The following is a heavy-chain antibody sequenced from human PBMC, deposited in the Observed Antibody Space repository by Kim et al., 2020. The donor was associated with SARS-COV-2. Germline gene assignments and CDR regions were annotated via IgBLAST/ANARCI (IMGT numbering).Heavy chain of an antibody. CDR2: ISGSGGST. CDR3: AKDKSGSYTLPYYSDY. J-gene: IGHJ4*02. Sequence: GGSLRLSCAASGFTFSSYAMSWVRQAPGKGLEWVSAISGSGGSTYYADSVKGRFTISRDNSKNTLYLQMNSLRAEDTAVYYCAKDKSGSYTLPYYSDYWGQGTLVTVSS. V-gene: IGHV3-23*01. D-gene: IGHD1-26*01. CDR1: GFTFSSYA.